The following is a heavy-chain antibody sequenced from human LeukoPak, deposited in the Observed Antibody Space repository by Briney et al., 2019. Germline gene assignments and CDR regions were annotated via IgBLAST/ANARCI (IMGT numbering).Heavy chain of an antibody. CDR1: GYTFTSYD. J-gene: IGHJ4*02. V-gene: IGHV1-8*01. CDR3: ARGSRYGDC. Sequence: ASVKVSCKASGYTFTSYDINWVRQATGQELEWIGWMNPNSGNTGYAQKFHGRVTMTRDTSISTAYMELSSLRSEDTAVYYCARGSRYGDCWGQGTLVTVSS. D-gene: IGHD1-1*01. CDR2: MNPNSGNT.